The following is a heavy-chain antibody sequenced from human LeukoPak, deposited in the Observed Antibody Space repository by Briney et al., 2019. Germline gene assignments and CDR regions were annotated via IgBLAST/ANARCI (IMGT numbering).Heavy chain of an antibody. D-gene: IGHD5-18*01. V-gene: IGHV3-21*01. CDR2: ISSSSSYI. CDR1: GFTFSSYS. J-gene: IGHJ4*02. Sequence: GGSLRLSCAASGFTFSSYSMNWVRQAPGKGLEWVSSISSSSSYIYYADSVKGRFTISRDNAKNSLYLQMNSLRAEDTAGYYCARASQWGYVYDYLDYWGQGTLVTVSS. CDR3: ARASQWGYVYDYLDY.